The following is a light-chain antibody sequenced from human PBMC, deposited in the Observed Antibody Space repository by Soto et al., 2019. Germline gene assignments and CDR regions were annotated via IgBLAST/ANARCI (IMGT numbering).Light chain of an antibody. CDR3: QQYTASPLT. CDR1: QSVSSTY. CDR2: GAS. V-gene: IGKV3-20*01. Sequence: EIVLTQSPGTLSLSPGERATLSCRASQSVSSTYLAWYQQKPGQAPRLLIYGASIRATGIPERFSGSGSGTDFTLTINRLEPEDSAVYYCQQYTASPLTFGGGTKVEIK. J-gene: IGKJ4*01.